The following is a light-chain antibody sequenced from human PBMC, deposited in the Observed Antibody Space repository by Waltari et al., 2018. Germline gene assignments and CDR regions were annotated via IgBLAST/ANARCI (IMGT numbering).Light chain of an antibody. CDR3: QQYGSSRT. CDR1: QSVSSSY. V-gene: IGKV3-20*01. Sequence: EIVLTQSPGTLSLSPGERATLSCRASQSVSSSYLAWHQQKPGQAPRLLIYGASSRATGIPDRFSGRGSGTDFTLTISRLEPEDFAVYYCQQYGSSRTFGQGTKVEIK. J-gene: IGKJ1*01. CDR2: GAS.